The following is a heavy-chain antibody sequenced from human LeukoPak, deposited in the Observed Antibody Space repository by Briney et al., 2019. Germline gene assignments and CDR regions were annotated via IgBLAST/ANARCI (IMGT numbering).Heavy chain of an antibody. V-gene: IGHV3-23*01. D-gene: IGHD1-26*01. CDR3: AKYGPQDSGSSHFDY. Sequence: GGSLRLSCAASQFTFSNYAMSWVRQAPGKGLEWVSAISGSGNTTYFGDSVKGRFTTSRDNSKNTLFLQMNSLRAEDTAIYYCAKYGPQDSGSSHFDYWGQGALVTVSS. CDR1: QFTFSNYA. CDR2: ISGSGNTT. J-gene: IGHJ4*02.